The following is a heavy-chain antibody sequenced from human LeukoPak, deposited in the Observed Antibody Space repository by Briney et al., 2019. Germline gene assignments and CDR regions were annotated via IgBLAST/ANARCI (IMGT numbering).Heavy chain of an antibody. V-gene: IGHV4-39*01. CDR3: ARLPTGYPNWFDT. Sequence: SETLSLTCAVSGGSISSISSNNWAWIRQPPGKGLELIAAIHYRGSTYYNPSFMSRVTISVDTSKNQFSLKLRSLTATDTAVYYCARLPTGYPNWFDTWGQGILVTVSS. D-gene: IGHD5-18*01. J-gene: IGHJ5*02. CDR2: IHYRGST. CDR1: GGSISSISSNN.